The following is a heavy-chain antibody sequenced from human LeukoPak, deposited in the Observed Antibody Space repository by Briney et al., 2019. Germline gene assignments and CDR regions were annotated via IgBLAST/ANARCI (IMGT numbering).Heavy chain of an antibody. CDR3: ARGERGYNYDYYYYMDV. CDR2: IYTSGST. Sequence: SETLSLTCTVSGGSISSSSYYWGWIRQPPGKGLEWIGRIYTSGSTNYNPSLKSRVTISVDTSKNQFSLKLSSVTAADTAVYYCARGERGYNYDYYYYMDVWGKGTTVTVSS. D-gene: IGHD5-24*01. CDR1: GGSISSSSYY. V-gene: IGHV4-61*02. J-gene: IGHJ6*03.